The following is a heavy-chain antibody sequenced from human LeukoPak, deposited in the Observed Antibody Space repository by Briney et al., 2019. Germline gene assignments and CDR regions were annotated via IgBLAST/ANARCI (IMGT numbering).Heavy chain of an antibody. V-gene: IGHV4-59*08. CDR3: ARHRGGSSWLNWFDP. CDR1: GGSISGYY. Sequence: SETLSLTCTVSGGSISGYYWTWIRQPPGKGLEWIGYINYSGTTNYNPSLKSRVTISVDTSKSQFSLKLSSVTAADTAVYYCARHRGGSSWLNWFDPWGQGTLVTVSS. D-gene: IGHD6-13*01. CDR2: INYSGTT. J-gene: IGHJ5*02.